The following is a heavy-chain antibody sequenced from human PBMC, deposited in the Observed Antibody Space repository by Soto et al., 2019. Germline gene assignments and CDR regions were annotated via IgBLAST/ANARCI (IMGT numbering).Heavy chain of an antibody. D-gene: IGHD6-13*01. CDR2: ISYDGSNK. Sequence: QVQLVESGGGVVQPGGSLRLSCAASGFTFRSYGMHWVRQAPGKGLEWVAVISYDGSNKYHADSVKGRFTISRDNSKNTLYLQMNSLRADDTAVYYCANSLIAAAGTTADYWGQGTLVTVSS. CDR3: ANSLIAAAGTTADY. J-gene: IGHJ4*02. V-gene: IGHV3-30*18. CDR1: GFTFRSYG.